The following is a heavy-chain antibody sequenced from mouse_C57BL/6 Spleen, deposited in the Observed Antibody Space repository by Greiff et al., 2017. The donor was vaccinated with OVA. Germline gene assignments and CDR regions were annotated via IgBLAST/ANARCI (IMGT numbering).Heavy chain of an antibody. CDR2: IDPEDGDT. Sequence: VQLKESGAELVKPGASVKLSCTASGFNIKDYYMHWVKQRTEQGLEWIGRIDPEDGDTKYAPKFQGKATITADTSSNTAYLQLSSLTSEDTAVYYYARGYYGTPFAYWGQGTLVTVSA. V-gene: IGHV14-2*01. J-gene: IGHJ3*01. CDR1: GFNIKDYY. CDR3: ARGYYGTPFAY. D-gene: IGHD1-1*01.